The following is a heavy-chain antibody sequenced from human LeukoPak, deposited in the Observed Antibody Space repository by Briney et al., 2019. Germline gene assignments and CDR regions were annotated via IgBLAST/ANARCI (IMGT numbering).Heavy chain of an antibody. J-gene: IGHJ4*02. Sequence: GGSLRLSCAASGFIFSSYGMHWVRQAPGKGLEWVAVISYDGSNKYYADSVKGRFTISRDNSKNTLYLQMNSLRAEDTAVYYCARPRYDFWSGYVDYWGQGTLVTVSS. CDR3: ARPRYDFWSGYVDY. V-gene: IGHV3-30*19. CDR1: GFIFSSYG. CDR2: ISYDGSNK. D-gene: IGHD3-3*01.